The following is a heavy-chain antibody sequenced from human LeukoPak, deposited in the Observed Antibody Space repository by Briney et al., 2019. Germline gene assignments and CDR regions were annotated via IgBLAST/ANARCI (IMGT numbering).Heavy chain of an antibody. Sequence: PSETLSLTCTVSGYSISSGYYWGWIRQPPGKGLEWIGSIYHSGSTYYNPSLKSRVTISVDTSKNQFSLKLSSVTAADTAVYYCARVAVTTQREVSNLGVFDYWGQGTLVTVSS. CDR2: IYHSGST. CDR3: ARVAVTTQREVSNLGVFDY. V-gene: IGHV4-38-2*02. CDR1: GYSISSGYY. J-gene: IGHJ4*02. D-gene: IGHD4-11*01.